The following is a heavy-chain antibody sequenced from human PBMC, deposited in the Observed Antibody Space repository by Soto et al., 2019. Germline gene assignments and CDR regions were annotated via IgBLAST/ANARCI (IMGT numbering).Heavy chain of an antibody. V-gene: IGHV4-4*02. CDR1: GGSFTSNNW. Sequence: SETLSLTCAVSGGSFTSNNWWTWVRPPPGQGLEWIGEIYRTGSTNYNPSLKSRVTISLDKSENQFSLKVTSPTAADTAVYYCASRDPGTSVDYWGQGTLVTVSS. D-gene: IGHD1-7*01. CDR2: IYRTGST. J-gene: IGHJ4*02. CDR3: ASRDPGTSVDY.